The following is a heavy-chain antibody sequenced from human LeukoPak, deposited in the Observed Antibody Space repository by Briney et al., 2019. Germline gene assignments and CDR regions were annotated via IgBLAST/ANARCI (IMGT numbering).Heavy chain of an antibody. Sequence: GRSLRLSCAASGFTFSSYAMHWVRQAPGKGLEWVAVISYDGSNKYYADSVKGRFTISRDNSKNTLYLQMNSPRAEDTAVYYCARESYSNYGVAVRFDYWGQGTLVTVSS. V-gene: IGHV3-30-3*01. CDR2: ISYDGSNK. D-gene: IGHD4-11*01. CDR1: GFTFSSYA. J-gene: IGHJ4*02. CDR3: ARESYSNYGVAVRFDY.